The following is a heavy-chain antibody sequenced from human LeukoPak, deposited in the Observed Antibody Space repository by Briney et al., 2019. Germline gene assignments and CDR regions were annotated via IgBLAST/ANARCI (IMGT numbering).Heavy chain of an antibody. CDR2: TYYRSKWYN. Sequence: SQTLSLTCAISGDIVSSKSAAWNWIRQSPSRGLEWLGRTYYRSKWYNDYAVSVKGRITINPDTSKNQFSLQLNSVTPEDTAVYYCASSDNYGGDAFDIWGQGTMVIVSS. CDR3: ASSDNYGGDAFDI. CDR1: GDIVSSKSAA. D-gene: IGHD4/OR15-4a*01. J-gene: IGHJ3*02. V-gene: IGHV6-1*01.